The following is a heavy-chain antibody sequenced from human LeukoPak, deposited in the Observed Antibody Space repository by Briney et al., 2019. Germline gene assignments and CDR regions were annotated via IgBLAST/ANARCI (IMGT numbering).Heavy chain of an antibody. CDR3: ARLHYYYYGMDA. Sequence: ASETLSLTCTVSGCSISSSSYYWVWIRQPPGKGLEWIGSIYYGGSTYYNPPLKGRFTISVDTSKNQSSLKLSSVTAADTAVYYCARLHYYYYGMDAWGQGTTVTVSS. CDR1: GCSISSSSYY. CDR2: IYYGGST. V-gene: IGHV4-39*01. J-gene: IGHJ6*02.